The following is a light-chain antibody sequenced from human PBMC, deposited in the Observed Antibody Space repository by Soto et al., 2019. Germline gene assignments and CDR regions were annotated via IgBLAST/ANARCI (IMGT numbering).Light chain of an antibody. CDR2: GAS. J-gene: IGKJ1*01. CDR3: QHDYNYPRT. V-gene: IGKV1-6*01. CDR1: QGIGNA. Sequence: AIQASQDPAPLTASAGDRVTISCRASQGIGNALGWYQQKPGKPPKVLIYGASNLQSGVPPRFSCNGSGTDFTLTISSLQPEDFAPYYCQHDYNYPRTFGQGTKVDIK.